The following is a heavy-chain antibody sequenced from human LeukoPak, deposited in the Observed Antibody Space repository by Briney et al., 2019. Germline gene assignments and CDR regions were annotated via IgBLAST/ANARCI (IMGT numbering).Heavy chain of an antibody. J-gene: IGHJ6*03. Sequence: SETLSLTCTVSGGSISSYYWSWIRQPPGKGLEWIGYIYYSGSTNYNPSLKSRVTISVDTSKNQFSLKLSSVTAADTDVYYGARAGSLIAVAGTYYYYYYMDVWGKGTTVTVSS. CDR2: IYYSGST. V-gene: IGHV4-59*01. D-gene: IGHD6-19*01. CDR3: ARAGSLIAVAGTYYYYYYMDV. CDR1: GGSISSYY.